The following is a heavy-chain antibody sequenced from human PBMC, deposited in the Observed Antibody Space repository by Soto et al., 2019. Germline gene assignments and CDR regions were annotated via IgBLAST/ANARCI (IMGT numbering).Heavy chain of an antibody. J-gene: IGHJ4*02. V-gene: IGHV3-30-3*01. Sequence: LRLSCAASGFTFSSYAMHWVRQAPGKGLEWVAVISYDGSNKYYADSVKGRFTISRDNSKNTRYLQMNSLRAEDTAVYYCAREGLRWLQSEFDYWGQGTLVTVSS. CDR3: AREGLRWLQSEFDY. CDR2: ISYDGSNK. D-gene: IGHD5-12*01. CDR1: GFTFSSYA.